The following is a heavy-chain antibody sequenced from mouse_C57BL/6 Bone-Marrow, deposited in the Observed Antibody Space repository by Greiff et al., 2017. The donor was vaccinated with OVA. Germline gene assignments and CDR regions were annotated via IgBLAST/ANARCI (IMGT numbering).Heavy chain of an antibody. CDR1: GYTFTSYW. CDR2: IDPSDSYT. Sequence: QVQPQQPGAELVKPGASVKLSCKASGYTFTSYWMQWVKQRPGQGLEWIGEIDPSDSYTNYNQKFKGKATLTVDTSSSTAYMQLNSLTSEDSAVYYCASAVFAYWGQGTLVTVSA. V-gene: IGHV1-50*01. J-gene: IGHJ3*01. CDR3: ASAVFAY.